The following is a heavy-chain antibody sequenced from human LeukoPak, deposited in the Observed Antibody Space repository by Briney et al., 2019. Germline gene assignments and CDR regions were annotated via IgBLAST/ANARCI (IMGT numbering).Heavy chain of an antibody. Sequence: ETLSLTCTVSGDSISSYYWSWIRQPPGKGLEWVGRIKSKTDGGTTDYAAPVKGRFTISRDDSKNTLYLQMNSLKTEDTAVYYCTTDGYSYGLEAFSWFDPWGQGTLVTVSS. CDR3: TTDGYSYGLEAFSWFDP. V-gene: IGHV3-15*01. CDR1: GDSISSYY. J-gene: IGHJ5*02. D-gene: IGHD5-18*01. CDR2: IKSKTDGGTT.